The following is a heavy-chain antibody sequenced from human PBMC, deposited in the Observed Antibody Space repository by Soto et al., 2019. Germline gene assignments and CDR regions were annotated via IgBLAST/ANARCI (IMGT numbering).Heavy chain of an antibody. V-gene: IGHV3-23*01. CDR1: GFTFSTCD. Sequence: EVHLLETGGGLVHPGESLRLSCGASGFTFSTCDMTWVRQAPGKGLEWVSCITGSGTGTHYADSVKGRFTISRDNSKNTMYLQMNNLRVEDTGVYYCAKGLINGRWYAEDWGQGTLVTVSS. D-gene: IGHD6-13*01. CDR3: AKGLINGRWYAED. CDR2: ITGSGTGT. J-gene: IGHJ4*02.